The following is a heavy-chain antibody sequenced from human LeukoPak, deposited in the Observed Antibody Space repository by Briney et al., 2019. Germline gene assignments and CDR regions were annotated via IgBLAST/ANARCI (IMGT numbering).Heavy chain of an antibody. CDR3: ARQKNDYGDYPDAFDI. Sequence: ASVKVSCKASGYTFTSYYIHWVRQAPGQGLEGMGRINPSAGNTAYAQKFQGRGSMTSDTSTSTVYMELSSMRSEDTAVYYCARQKNDYGDYPDAFDIWGQGTMVTVSS. CDR1: GYTFTSYY. V-gene: IGHV1-46*01. D-gene: IGHD4-17*01. CDR2: INPSAGNT. J-gene: IGHJ3*02.